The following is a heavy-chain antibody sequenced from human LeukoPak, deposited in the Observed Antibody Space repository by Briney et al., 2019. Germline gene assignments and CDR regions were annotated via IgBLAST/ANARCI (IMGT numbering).Heavy chain of an antibody. Sequence: SETLSLTCTVSGVSISSSSYYWGWLRQPPGKGLEWIGSIYYSGSTYYNPSLKSRVTISVDTSKNQFSLKLSSVTAADTAVYYCARAVGAARGDYWGQGTLVTVSS. V-gene: IGHV4-39*07. D-gene: IGHD1-26*01. CDR2: IYYSGST. CDR1: GVSISSSSYY. J-gene: IGHJ4*02. CDR3: ARAVGAARGDY.